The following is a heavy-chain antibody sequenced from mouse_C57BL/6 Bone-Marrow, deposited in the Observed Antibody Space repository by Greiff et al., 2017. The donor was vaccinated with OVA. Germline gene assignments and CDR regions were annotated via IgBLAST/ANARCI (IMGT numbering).Heavy chain of an antibody. CDR3: AINYYGSSSPWFAY. V-gene: IGHV1-81*01. D-gene: IGHD1-1*01. CDR1: GYTFTSYG. Sequence: QVQLQQSGAELARPGASVKLSCKASGYTFTSYGISWVKQRTGQGLEWIGEIYPRSGNTYYNEKFKGKATLTADKSSSTAYMELRSLTSEDSAVYFCAINYYGSSSPWFAYWGQGTLVTVSA. J-gene: IGHJ3*01. CDR2: IYPRSGNT.